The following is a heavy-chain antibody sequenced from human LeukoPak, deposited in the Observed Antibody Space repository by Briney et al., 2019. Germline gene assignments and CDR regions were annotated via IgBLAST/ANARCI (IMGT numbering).Heavy chain of an antibody. V-gene: IGHV3-53*01. J-gene: IGHJ3*02. Sequence: GGSLRLSCAASGFTVSSSSMNWVRLGPGKGLEWVSAIYPHGDPHYADSVKGRFTISRDNSKNSLYMQMETLRAEDTALYYCARAKLEPAGTGAFDIWGPGTVVTVSS. CDR2: IYPHGDP. D-gene: IGHD6-19*01. CDR3: ARAKLEPAGTGAFDI. CDR1: GFTVSSSS.